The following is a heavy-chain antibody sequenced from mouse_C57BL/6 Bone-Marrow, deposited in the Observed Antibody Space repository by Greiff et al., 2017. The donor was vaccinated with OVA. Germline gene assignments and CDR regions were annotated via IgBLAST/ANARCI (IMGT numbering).Heavy chain of an antibody. CDR2: INPSTGGT. V-gene: IGHV1-42*01. CDR1: GYSFTGYY. CDR3: AREDYYGSSPFAY. Sequence: EVQLQQSGPELVKPGASVKISCKASGYSFTGYYMNWVKQSPEKSLEWIGEINPSTGGTTYNQKFKAKATLTVDKSSSTAYMQLKSLTSEDSAVYYCAREDYYGSSPFAYWGQGTLVTVSA. J-gene: IGHJ3*01. D-gene: IGHD1-1*01.